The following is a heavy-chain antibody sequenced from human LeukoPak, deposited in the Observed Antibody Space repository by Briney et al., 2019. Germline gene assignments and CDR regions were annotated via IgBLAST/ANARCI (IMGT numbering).Heavy chain of an antibody. V-gene: IGHV1-2*02. CDR3: ARDKSGSSGWYSFFDY. CDR2: IDPNSGGT. CDR1: GYTFTSNY. J-gene: IGHJ4*02. D-gene: IGHD6-19*01. Sequence: GASVKVSCKAFGYTFTSNYMHWVRQAPGQGLEWMGWIDPNSGGTNYAQKFQGRVTMTRDTSISTAYMELSRLRSDDTAVYYCARDKSGSSGWYSFFDYWGQGTLVTVSS.